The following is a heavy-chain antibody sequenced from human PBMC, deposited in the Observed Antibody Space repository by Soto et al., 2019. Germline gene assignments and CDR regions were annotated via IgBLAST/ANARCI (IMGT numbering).Heavy chain of an antibody. Sequence: EVQLVESGGGLVKPGGSLRLACAASGCTFSTYSMNWVRQAPGKGLEWVSSISSSSNYIYYADSVNGRFTISRDNAKNSLSLQMTSRSGEDTAVYYCAREGGKDTAMVTSVTTYVPDAFEICGQGTMVTVSS. J-gene: IGHJ3*02. CDR1: GCTFSTYS. CDR3: AREGGKDTAMVTSVTTYVPDAFEI. V-gene: IGHV3-21*01. CDR2: ISSSSNYI. D-gene: IGHD5-18*01.